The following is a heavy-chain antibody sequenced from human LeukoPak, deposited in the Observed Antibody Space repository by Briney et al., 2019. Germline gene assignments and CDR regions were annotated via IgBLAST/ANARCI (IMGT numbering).Heavy chain of an antibody. CDR2: ISYDGSNK. Sequence: PGGSLRLSCAASGFTFSSYGMHWVRQAPGKGLEWVAVISYDGSNKYYADSVKGRFTISRDNSKNTLYLQMNSLRAEDTAVYYCAKDELVDCSSTSCYSYYWGQGTLVTVSS. J-gene: IGHJ4*02. V-gene: IGHV3-30*18. CDR1: GFTFSSYG. CDR3: AKDELVDCSSTSCYSYY. D-gene: IGHD2-2*01.